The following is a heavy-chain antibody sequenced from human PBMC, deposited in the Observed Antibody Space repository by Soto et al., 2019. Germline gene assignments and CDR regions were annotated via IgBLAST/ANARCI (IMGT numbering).Heavy chain of an antibody. CDR3: AKVSAGAQGYYFDY. CDR2: ISYDGSNK. Sequence: PGGSLRLSCAASGFTFSSSWINWVRQAPGKGLEWVAVISYDGSNKYYADSVKGRFTISRDNSKNTLYLQMNSLRAEDTAVYYCAKVSAGAQGYYFDYWGQGTLVTVSS. D-gene: IGHD7-27*01. CDR1: GFTFSSSW. J-gene: IGHJ4*02. V-gene: IGHV3-30*18.